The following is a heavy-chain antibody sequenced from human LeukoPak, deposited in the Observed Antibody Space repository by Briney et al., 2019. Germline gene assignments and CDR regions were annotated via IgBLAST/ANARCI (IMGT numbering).Heavy chain of an antibody. J-gene: IGHJ6*03. D-gene: IGHD2-2*01. V-gene: IGHV3-23*01. CDR3: ARDEYCSSTSCSGYYYYYYMDV. CDR2: ISGSGGST. CDR1: GFTFSSYA. Sequence: PGGSLRLSCAASGFTFSSYAMSWVRQAPGKGLEWVSAISGSGGSTYYADSVKGRFTISRDNSKNTLYLQMNSLRAEDTAVYYCARDEYCSSTSCSGYYYYYYMDVWGKGTTVTVSS.